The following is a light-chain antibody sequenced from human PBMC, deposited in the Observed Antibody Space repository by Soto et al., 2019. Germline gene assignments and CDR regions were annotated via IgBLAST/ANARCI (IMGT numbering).Light chain of an antibody. CDR1: SSDVGGYNF. CDR2: EVT. J-gene: IGLJ3*02. CDR3: SSYAGGIKWV. V-gene: IGLV2-8*01. Sequence: QSVLTQPPSASGSPGQSATISCTGTSSDVGGYNFVSWYQQHPGKAPKFMIYEVTKRPSGVPDRFSGSKSGNPASLTVSGLQAEDEADYYCSSYAGGIKWVFGGGTKLTVL.